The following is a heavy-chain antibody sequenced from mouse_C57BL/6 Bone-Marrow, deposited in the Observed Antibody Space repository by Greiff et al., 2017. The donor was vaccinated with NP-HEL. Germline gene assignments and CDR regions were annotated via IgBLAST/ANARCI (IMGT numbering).Heavy chain of an antibody. CDR2: ISNGGGST. D-gene: IGHD4-1*01. Sequence: EVNVVESGGGLVQPGGSLKLSCAASGFTFSDYYMYWVRQTPEKRLEWVAYISNGGGSTYYPDTVKGRFTISRDNAKNTLYLQMSRLKSEDTAMYYCARLTGTAYWGQGTLVTVSA. CDR1: GFTFSDYY. CDR3: ARLTGTAY. V-gene: IGHV5-12*01. J-gene: IGHJ3*01.